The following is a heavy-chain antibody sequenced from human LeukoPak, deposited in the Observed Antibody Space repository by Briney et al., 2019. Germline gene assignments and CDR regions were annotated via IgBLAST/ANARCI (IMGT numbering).Heavy chain of an antibody. CDR2: ISSSSSTI. Sequence: PGGSLRLSCAASGFTFSSYSMTWVRQAPAKGLEWASYISSSSSTIYYADSVKGRFTISRDNAKNSLYLQMNSLRAEDTAVYYCARDRPGSMDVWGQGTTVTVSS. D-gene: IGHD3-10*01. V-gene: IGHV3-48*01. J-gene: IGHJ6*02. CDR3: ARDRPGSMDV. CDR1: GFTFSSYS.